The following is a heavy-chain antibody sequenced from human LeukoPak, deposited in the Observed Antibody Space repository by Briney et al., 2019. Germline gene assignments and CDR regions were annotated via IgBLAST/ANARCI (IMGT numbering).Heavy chain of an antibody. CDR2: IYTSGST. Sequence: SETLSLTCTVSGGSISSGSYYWSWIRQPAGKELEWIGRIYTSGSTNYNPSLKSRVTISVDTSKNQFSLKLSSVTAADTAVYYCARDYYNWFEPWGQGTLVTVSS. J-gene: IGHJ5*02. CDR3: ARDYYNWFEP. CDR1: GGSISSGSYY. D-gene: IGHD3-10*01. V-gene: IGHV4-61*02.